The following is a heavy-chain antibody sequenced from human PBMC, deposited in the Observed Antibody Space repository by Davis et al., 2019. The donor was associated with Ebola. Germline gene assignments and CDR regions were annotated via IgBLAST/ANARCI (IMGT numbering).Heavy chain of an antibody. D-gene: IGHD5-18*01. CDR3: ARGGDTAMEYYYYYGMDV. Sequence: ASVKVSCKASGYTFTNYYMHWVRQAPGQGLEWMGIINPSGGSTSYAQKFQGRVTMTRDTSTSTVYMELSSLRSEDTAVYYCARGGDTAMEYYYYYGMDVWGLGTTVFVSS. CDR1: GYTFTNYY. V-gene: IGHV1-46*01. CDR2: INPSGGST. J-gene: IGHJ6*02.